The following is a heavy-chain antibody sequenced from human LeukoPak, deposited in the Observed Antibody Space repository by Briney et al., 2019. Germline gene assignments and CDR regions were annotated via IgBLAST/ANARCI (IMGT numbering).Heavy chain of an antibody. CDR1: GYTFTSYG. V-gene: IGHV1-18*01. Sequence: ASVKVSCKASGYTFTSYGISWVRQAPGQGLEWMGWISAYNGNTNYAQKLQGRVTMTTDTSTSTAYMELSRLRSDDTAVYYCARVGDTAMVNYYYYMDVWGKGTTVTVSS. D-gene: IGHD5-18*01. CDR3: ARVGDTAMVNYYYYMDV. CDR2: ISAYNGNT. J-gene: IGHJ6*03.